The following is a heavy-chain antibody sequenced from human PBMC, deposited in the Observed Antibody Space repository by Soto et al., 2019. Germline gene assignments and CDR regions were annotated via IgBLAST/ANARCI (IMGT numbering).Heavy chain of an antibody. J-gene: IGHJ4*02. V-gene: IGHV2-5*02. D-gene: IGHD1-7*01. CDR2: IYWDDDK. CDR1: GFSFSTSAVG. Sequence: QITLTESGPTLVKPTQTLTLTCTFSGFSFSTSAVGVGWIRQPPGKALEFLALIYWDDDKRFSPSLKSRLTITKDNSKNQVVLTVTNMDPEDTATYFCAHVYWAASGTRYYFDYWGQGTLVTVSS. CDR3: AHVYWAASGTRYYFDY.